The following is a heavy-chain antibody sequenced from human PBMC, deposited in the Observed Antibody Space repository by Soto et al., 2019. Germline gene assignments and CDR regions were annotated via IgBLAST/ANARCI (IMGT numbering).Heavy chain of an antibody. D-gene: IGHD3-22*01. CDR3: ARDRTDSGYYTNWLDP. CDR1: GVTFGSDA. J-gene: IGHJ5*02. V-gene: IGHV1-69*06. Sequence: ASEKVSCKASGVTFGSDAITWVRQAPGQGLEWVGRIIPIFGTTNYAQNLQGRVTISADKSTLTSYMELHSLTSDDTALYYCARDRTDSGYYTNWLDPWGQGTQVTVSS. CDR2: IIPIFGTT.